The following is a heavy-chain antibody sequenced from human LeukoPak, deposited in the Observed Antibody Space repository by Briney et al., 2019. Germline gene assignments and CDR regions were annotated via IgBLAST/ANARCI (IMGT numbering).Heavy chain of an antibody. V-gene: IGHV1-69*05. CDR3: ARGPRGDSSGYYYDY. Sequence: SVKVSCKASGGTFSSYAISWVRQAPGQGLEWMGGIIPIFGTANYAQKFQGRVTMTRDTSTSTVYMELSSLRSEDTAVYYCARGPRGDSSGYYYDYWGQGTLVTVSS. CDR2: IIPIFGTA. CDR1: GGTFSSYA. D-gene: IGHD3-22*01. J-gene: IGHJ4*02.